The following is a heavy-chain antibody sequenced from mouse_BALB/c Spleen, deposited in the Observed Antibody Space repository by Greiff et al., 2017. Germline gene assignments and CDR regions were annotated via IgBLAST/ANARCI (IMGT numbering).Heavy chain of an antibody. Sequence: VQLQESGPGLVAPSQSLSITCTVSGFSLTSYGVHWVRQPPGKGLEWLGVIWAGGSTNYNSALMSRLSISKDNSKSQVFLKMNSLQTDDTAMYYCARAWGYRYAMDYWGQGTSVTVSS. V-gene: IGHV2-9*02. CDR1: GFSLTSYG. D-gene: IGHD2-2*01. J-gene: IGHJ4*01. CDR3: ARAWGYRYAMDY. CDR2: IWAGGST.